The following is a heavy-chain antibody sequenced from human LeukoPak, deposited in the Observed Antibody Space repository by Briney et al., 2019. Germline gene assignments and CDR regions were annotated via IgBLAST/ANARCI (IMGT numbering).Heavy chain of an antibody. CDR3: AKESRGWYLDY. J-gene: IGHJ4*02. CDR1: GYTFTGYF. Sequence: ASVKVSCMASGYTFTGYFMHWVRQAPGQGPEWMGWINPDSGGTNYAQKFQGRVTMTKDTSISTAYMELSRLRSDDTALYYCAKESRGWYLDYWGQGALVTVSS. CDR2: INPDSGGT. D-gene: IGHD5-24*01. V-gene: IGHV1-2*02.